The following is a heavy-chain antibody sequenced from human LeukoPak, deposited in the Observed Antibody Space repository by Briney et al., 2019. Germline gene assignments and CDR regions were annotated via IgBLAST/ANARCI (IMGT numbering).Heavy chain of an antibody. CDR1: GGSISSSSYY. CDR2: IYYSGST. D-gene: IGHD2-2*01. Sequence: PSETLSLTCTVSGGSISSSSYYWGWIRQPPGKGLEWIGSIYYSGSTYYNPSLKSRATISVDTSKNQFSLKLSSVTAADTAVYYCARRSYCSSTSCAEGWFDPWGQGTLVTASS. J-gene: IGHJ5*02. CDR3: ARRSYCSSTSCAEGWFDP. V-gene: IGHV4-39*01.